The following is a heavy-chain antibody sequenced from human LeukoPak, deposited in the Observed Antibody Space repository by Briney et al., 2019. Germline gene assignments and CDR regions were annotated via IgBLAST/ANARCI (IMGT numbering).Heavy chain of an antibody. CDR3: ARGPYCGGDCYYNWFDP. CDR2: INHSGST. V-gene: IGHV4-34*01. D-gene: IGHD2-21*02. Sequence: SETLSLTCAVYGGSFSGYYWSWIRQPPGKGLEWIGEINHSGSTNYNPSLKCRVTISVERSKNQFSLKLSSVTAADTAVYYCARGPYCGGDCYYNWFDPWGQGTLVTVSS. CDR1: GGSFSGYY. J-gene: IGHJ5*02.